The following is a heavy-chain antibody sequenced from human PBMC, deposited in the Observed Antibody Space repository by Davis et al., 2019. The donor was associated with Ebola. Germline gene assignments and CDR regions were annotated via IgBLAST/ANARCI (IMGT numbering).Heavy chain of an antibody. CDR2: IYYSGST. J-gene: IGHJ4*02. V-gene: IGHV4-59*01. CDR1: GGSISSYY. Sequence: MPGGSLRLSCTVSGGSISSYYWSWIRQPPGKGLEWIGYIYYSGSTNYNPSLKSRVTISVDTSKNQFSLKLSSVTAAGTAVYYCARSHSGWYAFDYWGQGTLVTVSS. CDR3: ARSHSGWYAFDY. D-gene: IGHD6-19*01.